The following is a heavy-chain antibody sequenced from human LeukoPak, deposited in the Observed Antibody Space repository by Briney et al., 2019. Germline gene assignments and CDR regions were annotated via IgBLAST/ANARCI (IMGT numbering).Heavy chain of an antibody. Sequence: GGSLQISFKGSGYRFTDYWIGWVRPMPGKGLEWMAIINPGDSDTRYSPSFQGRVTISADKSINTAYLQWSSLRASDTAMYYCGRQESYFAGRGYVATHFDSWGQGTLVTVSS. CDR3: GRQESYFAGRGYVATHFDS. V-gene: IGHV5-51*01. D-gene: IGHD3-22*01. J-gene: IGHJ4*02. CDR1: GYRFTDYW. CDR2: INPGDSDT.